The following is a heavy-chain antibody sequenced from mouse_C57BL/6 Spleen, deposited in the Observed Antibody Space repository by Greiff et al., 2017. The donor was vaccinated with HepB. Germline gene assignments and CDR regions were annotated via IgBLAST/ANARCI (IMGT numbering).Heavy chain of an antibody. D-gene: IGHD2-5*01. V-gene: IGHV1-18*01. CDR3: ARRYYSNYWGY. CDR2: INPNNGGT. Sequence: VHVKQSGPELVKPGASVKIPCKASGYTFTDYNMDWVKQSHGKSLEWIGDINPNNGGTIYNQKFKGKATLTVDKSSSTAYMELRSLTSEDTAVYYCARRYYSNYWGYWGQGTSVTVSS. J-gene: IGHJ4*01. CDR1: GYTFTDYN.